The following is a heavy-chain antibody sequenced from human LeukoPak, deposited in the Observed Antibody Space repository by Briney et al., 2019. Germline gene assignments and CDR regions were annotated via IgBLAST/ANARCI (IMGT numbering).Heavy chain of an antibody. CDR2: INHSGST. CDR1: GGSFSGYY. J-gene: IGHJ2*01. Sequence: SETLSLTCAVYGGSFSGYYWSWIRQPPGKGLEWIGEINHSGSTNYNPSLKSRVTISVDTSKNQFSLRLGSVTAADTAVYYCARVLEGASGQHWYFDLWGRGTLVTVSS. D-gene: IGHD6-19*01. CDR3: ARVLEGASGQHWYFDL. V-gene: IGHV4-34*01.